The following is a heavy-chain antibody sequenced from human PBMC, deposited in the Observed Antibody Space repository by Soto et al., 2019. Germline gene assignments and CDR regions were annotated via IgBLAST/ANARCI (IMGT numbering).Heavy chain of an antibody. D-gene: IGHD3-22*01. J-gene: IGHJ4*02. CDR2: ISARNGNT. Sequence: GASVKVSCKASGYTFTDYGISWLRQAPRQGLEWMGWISARNGNTDYAQKFQGRLTMTTDSSTTTAYMELRSLRSDDTAVYYCARDYYANSGYFDYWGQGTLVTVSS. V-gene: IGHV1-18*01. CDR3: ARDYYANSGYFDY. CDR1: GYTFTDYG.